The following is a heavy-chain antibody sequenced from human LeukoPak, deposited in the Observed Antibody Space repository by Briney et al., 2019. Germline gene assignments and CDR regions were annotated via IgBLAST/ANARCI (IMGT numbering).Heavy chain of an antibody. CDR3: ARANPVYGDFDY. Sequence: GGSLRLSCTLSGLAVSDNYLTWVRQAPGKGLKRVSVIFPNGNTYSADFVEGRFSISRDKSTNTLFLDMSRVGTDDTDVYFCARANPVYGDFDYWGQGTLVSVSS. CDR2: IFPNGNT. J-gene: IGHJ4*02. V-gene: IGHV3-53*01. CDR1: GLAVSDNY. D-gene: IGHD4-17*01.